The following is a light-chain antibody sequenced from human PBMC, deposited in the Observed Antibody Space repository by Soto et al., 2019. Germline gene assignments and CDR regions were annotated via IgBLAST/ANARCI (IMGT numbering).Light chain of an antibody. Sequence: QSVLAQPASVSGSPGQSITISCAGSSRDIGGYDFVSWYQQHPGEVPKLIIFDVSDRPSGVSDRFSGSKSGDTASLTISGLQVEDAADYYCSSFSNSDTPYVFGTGTNVTVL. CDR2: DVS. CDR3: SSFSNSDTPYV. CDR1: SRDIGGYDF. V-gene: IGLV2-14*03. J-gene: IGLJ1*01.